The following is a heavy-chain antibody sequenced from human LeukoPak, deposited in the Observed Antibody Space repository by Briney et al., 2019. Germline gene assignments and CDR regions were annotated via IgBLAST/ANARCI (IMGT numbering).Heavy chain of an antibody. J-gene: IGHJ4*02. CDR1: GFSFISYG. Sequence: GGSLRLSCAASGFSFISYGMHWVRQAPGKGLEWVSSISSSSSYIYYSDSVKGRFTISRDNAKNSLYLQMSSLRAEDTAVYYCARAMIAYSTFDYWGQGTLVTVSS. CDR2: ISSSSSYI. CDR3: ARAMIAYSTFDY. D-gene: IGHD3-22*01. V-gene: IGHV3-21*01.